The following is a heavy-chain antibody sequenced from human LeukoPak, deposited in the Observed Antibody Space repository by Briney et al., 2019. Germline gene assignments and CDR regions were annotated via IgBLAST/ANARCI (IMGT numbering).Heavy chain of an antibody. D-gene: IGHD3-10*01. Sequence: SESLSLTCTVAGVSISSYYWGWIRQPPGKGLEWMANIYYSGSAKYNPSPKSRVTISGDTSRNQFSLKLSSVTAADTAVYYCARAGYYYGSGSSSPTDYLFYYYCMDVWGQGTTVTVSS. J-gene: IGHJ6*02. CDR3: ARAGYYYGSGSSSPTDYLFYYYCMDV. CDR1: GVSISSYY. CDR2: IYYSGSA. V-gene: IGHV4-59*01.